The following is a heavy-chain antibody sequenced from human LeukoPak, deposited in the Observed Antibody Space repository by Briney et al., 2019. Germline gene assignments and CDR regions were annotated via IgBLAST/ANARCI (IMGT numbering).Heavy chain of an antibody. J-gene: IGHJ4*02. CDR1: GYTFTGHY. Sequence: ASVRVSCKASGYTFTGHYLHWVRQAPGQGLEWMGWINPNSGDTNYAQKFQGRVTMTRNTSISTAYMELSSLRSEDTSVYYCARGLRSSAYYLDYWGQGSLVTVSS. D-gene: IGHD3-22*01. V-gene: IGHV1-2*02. CDR3: ARGLRSSAYYLDY. CDR2: INPNSGDT.